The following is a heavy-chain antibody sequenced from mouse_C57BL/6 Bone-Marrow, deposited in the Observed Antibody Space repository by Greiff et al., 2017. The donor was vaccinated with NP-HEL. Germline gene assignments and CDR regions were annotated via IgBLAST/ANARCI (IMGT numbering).Heavy chain of an antibody. Sequence: VQLQQPGAELVKPGASVKPSCKASGYTFTSYWMQWVKQRPGQGLEWIGEIDPSDSYTNYNQKFKGKATLTVDTSSSTAYMQLSSLTSEDSAVYYCARGGNDYDFAMDYWGQGTSVTVSS. CDR2: IDPSDSYT. V-gene: IGHV1-50*01. D-gene: IGHD2-4*01. CDR1: GYTFTSYW. CDR3: ARGGNDYDFAMDY. J-gene: IGHJ4*01.